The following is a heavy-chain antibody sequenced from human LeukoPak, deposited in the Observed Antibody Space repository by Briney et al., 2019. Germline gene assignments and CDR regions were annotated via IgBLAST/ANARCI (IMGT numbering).Heavy chain of an antibody. D-gene: IGHD6-19*01. CDR3: AKTVADHDY. CDR2: ISGMGGRT. CDR1: GFTFTTYS. V-gene: IGHV3-23*01. Sequence: GGYLRLSCADSGFTFTTYSMTWVRQAPGKGLEWVAVISGMGGRTYYADSVKGRFTISRDNSDNTLYLQMNSLRVEDTAVYYCAKTVADHDYWGQGTLVTVSS. J-gene: IGHJ4*02.